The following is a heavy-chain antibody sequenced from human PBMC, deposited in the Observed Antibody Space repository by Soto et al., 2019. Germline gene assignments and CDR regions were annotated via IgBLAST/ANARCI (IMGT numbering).Heavy chain of an antibody. CDR1: GFSFSSYG. V-gene: IGHV3-30*18. CDR2: ISYDGSKK. J-gene: IGHJ4*02. D-gene: IGHD3-10*01. CDR3: AKDGSEPYFDY. Sequence: GGSLRLSCAASGFSFSSYGMHWARQAPGKGLEWVAVISYDGSKKYYADSVKGRYTISRDNSKNTLYLQMNSLRAEDTAVYYCAKDGSEPYFDYWGQGTLVTVSS.